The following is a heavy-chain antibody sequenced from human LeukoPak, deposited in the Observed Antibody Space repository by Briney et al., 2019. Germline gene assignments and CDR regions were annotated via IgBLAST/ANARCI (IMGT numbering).Heavy chain of an antibody. CDR3: AKGVTTHDY. J-gene: IGHJ4*02. CDR1: GFAFSSYA. V-gene: IGHV3-23*01. Sequence: GGSLRLSCAASGFAFSSYAMSWVRQVPGKGLEWVSAISGRGVNTHYADSVKGRFTISRDNSKNTLSLQMNGLRAEDTAVYYCAKGVTTHDYWGQGTLVTVSS. D-gene: IGHD4-17*01. CDR2: ISGRGVNT.